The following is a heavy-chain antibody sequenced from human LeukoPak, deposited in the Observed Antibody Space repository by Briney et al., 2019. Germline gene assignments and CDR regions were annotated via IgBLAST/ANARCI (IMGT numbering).Heavy chain of an antibody. V-gene: IGHV1-8*01. D-gene: IGHD3-10*01. CDR3: ARGLWFGEFGGGNWFDP. CDR1: GYTFTSYD. CDR2: MSPNSGNT. Sequence: ASVKVSCKASGYTFTSYDINWVRQATGQGLEWMGWMSPNSGNTGYAQKFQGRVTMTRNTSISTAYMELSSLRSEDTAVYYCARGLWFGEFGGGNWFDPWGQGTLVTVSS. J-gene: IGHJ5*02.